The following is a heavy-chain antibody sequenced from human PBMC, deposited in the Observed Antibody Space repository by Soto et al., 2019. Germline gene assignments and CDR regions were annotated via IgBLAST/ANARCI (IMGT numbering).Heavy chain of an antibody. CDR3: ASLAARHIYYYYYGMDV. Sequence: KTSETLSLTCAVYGGSFSGYYWSWIRQPPGKGLEWIGEINHSGSTNYNPSLKSRVTISVDTSKNQFSLKLSSVTAADTAVYYCASLAARHIYYYYYGMDVWGQGTTVTVSS. CDR1: GGSFSGYY. J-gene: IGHJ6*02. CDR2: INHSGST. D-gene: IGHD6-6*01. V-gene: IGHV4-34*01.